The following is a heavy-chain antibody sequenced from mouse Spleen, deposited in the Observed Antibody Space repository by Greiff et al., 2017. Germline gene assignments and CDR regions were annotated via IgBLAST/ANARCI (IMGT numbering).Heavy chain of an antibody. D-gene: IGHD2-4*01. Sequence: QVQLKQPGAELVMPGASVKLSCKASGYTFTSYWMHWVKQRPGQGLEWIGEIDPSDSYTNYNQKFKGKATLTVDKSSSTAYMQLSSLTSEDSAVYYCARGWYDYDWYFDVWGTGTTVTVSS. CDR1: GYTFTSYW. V-gene: IGHV1-69*01. CDR2: IDPSDSYT. J-gene: IGHJ1*03. CDR3: ARGWYDYDWYFDV.